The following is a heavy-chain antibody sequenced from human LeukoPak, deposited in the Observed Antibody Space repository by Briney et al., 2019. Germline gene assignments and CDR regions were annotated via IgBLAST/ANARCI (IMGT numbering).Heavy chain of an antibody. CDR2: IYYSGST. V-gene: IGHV4-39*07. Sequence: SETLSLTCTVSGGSISSSIYYWGWIRQPPGKGLEWIGSIYYSGSTYYNPSLKSRVTISVDTSKNQFSLNLSSVTAADTAVYYCARVVDAYSRPVPGGYYFDYWGQGTLVTVSS. D-gene: IGHD2-21*01. J-gene: IGHJ4*02. CDR3: ARVVDAYSRPVPGGYYFDY. CDR1: GGSISSSIYY.